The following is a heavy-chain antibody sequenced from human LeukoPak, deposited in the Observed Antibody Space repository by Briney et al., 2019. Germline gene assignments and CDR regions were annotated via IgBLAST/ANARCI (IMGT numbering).Heavy chain of an antibody. V-gene: IGHV3-30*04. CDR3: ARTFSAVAGTSRYDY. D-gene: IGHD6-19*01. CDR1: GFTSSSYA. Sequence: GGSLRLSCAASGFTSSSYAMNWVRQAPGKGLEWVAVISYEGSNIHYAESVKGRFTISRDNSKNTLYLQMNSLRTEDTALYYCARTFSAVAGTSRYDYWGQGTLVTVSS. J-gene: IGHJ4*02. CDR2: ISYEGSNI.